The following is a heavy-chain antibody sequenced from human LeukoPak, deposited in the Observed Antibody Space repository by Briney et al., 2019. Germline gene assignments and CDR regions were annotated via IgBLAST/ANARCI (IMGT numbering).Heavy chain of an antibody. V-gene: IGHV3-7*03. CDR2: IKQDGSEK. Sequence: GGSLRLSCAASGFTFSSYWMSWVRQAPGKGLEWVANIKQDGSEKYYVDSVKGRFTISRDNAKNTLYLQMNSLRAEDTAIYYCAKDSFYALDVWGQGTMVTVSS. J-gene: IGHJ3*01. CDR3: AKDSFYALDV. CDR1: GFTFSSYW.